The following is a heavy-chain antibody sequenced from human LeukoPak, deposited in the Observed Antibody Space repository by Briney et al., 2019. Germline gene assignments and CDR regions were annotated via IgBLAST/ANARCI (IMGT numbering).Heavy chain of an antibody. J-gene: IGHJ4*02. D-gene: IGHD2-2*01. CDR3: AREDGYCSSTSCYLFDY. CDR1: GFTFSSYS. Sequence: GGSLRLSCAASGFTFSSYSMNWVRQAPGKGLEWVSSISSSSSYIYYADSVKGRFTISRDNAKNSLYLQMNSLRAEDTAVYYCAREDGYCSSTSCYLFDYWGQGTLVTVSS. CDR2: ISSSSSYI. V-gene: IGHV3-21*04.